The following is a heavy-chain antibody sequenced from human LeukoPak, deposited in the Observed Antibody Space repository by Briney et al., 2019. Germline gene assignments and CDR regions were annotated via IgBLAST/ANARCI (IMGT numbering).Heavy chain of an antibody. CDR1: GGSFSGYY. Sequence: SETLSLTCAVYGGSFSGYYWTWIRQSPGKGLEWLGEIVRAGRTNYSPSLKSRVTISVDKSKNQFSLKLSSVTAADTALYYCARGGGIAAQDYWGQGTLVTVSS. J-gene: IGHJ4*02. V-gene: IGHV4-34*01. CDR2: IVRAGRT. D-gene: IGHD6-6*01. CDR3: ARGGGIAAQDY.